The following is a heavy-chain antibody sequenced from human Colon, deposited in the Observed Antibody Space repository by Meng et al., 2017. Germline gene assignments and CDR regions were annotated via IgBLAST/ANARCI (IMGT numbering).Heavy chain of an antibody. CDR1: GGAIRSYY. CDR3: ARRRGSSGWQRGLGSYDCFDP. Sequence: QVQLQESGPGLVKPSETLSLTCTGSGGAIRSYYWTWIRQPPGMGLEWVGDIYSSGTTNYNPSLKSRVTISLDTSKNQFSLNLSSVTAADTAVYYCARRRGSSGWQRGLGSYDCFDPWGQGTLVTVSS. CDR2: IYSSGTT. J-gene: IGHJ5*02. D-gene: IGHD6-19*01. V-gene: IGHV4-59*08.